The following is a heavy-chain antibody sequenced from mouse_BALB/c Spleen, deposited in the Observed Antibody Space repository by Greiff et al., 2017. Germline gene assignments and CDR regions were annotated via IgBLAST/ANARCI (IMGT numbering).Heavy chain of an antibody. CDR2: IRNKANGYTT. V-gene: IGHV7-3*02. J-gene: IGHJ4*01. Sequence: EVKLMESGGGLVQPGGSLRLSCATSGFTFTDYYMSWVRQPPGKALEWLGFIRNKANGYTTEYSASVKGRFTISRDNSQSILHLQMNTLRAEDSATDYCARDPMDYWGQGTSVTVSS. CDR1: GFTFTDYY. CDR3: ARDPMDY.